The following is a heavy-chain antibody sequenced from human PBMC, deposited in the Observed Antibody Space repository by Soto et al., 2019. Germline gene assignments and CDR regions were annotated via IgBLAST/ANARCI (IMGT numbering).Heavy chain of an antibody. V-gene: IGHV1-69*13. D-gene: IGHD2-2*01. J-gene: IGHJ6*02. CDR1: GGTFSSYA. Sequence: SVKVSCKASGGTFSSYAISWVRQAPGQGLEWMGGIIPIFGTANYAQKFQGRVTITADESTSTAYMELSSLRSEDTAVYYCARGGDIVVVPAAMGYRYGPYYYYYRMDVWGQGTTVTVSS. CDR2: IIPIFGTA. CDR3: ARGGDIVVVPAAMGYRYGPYYYYYRMDV.